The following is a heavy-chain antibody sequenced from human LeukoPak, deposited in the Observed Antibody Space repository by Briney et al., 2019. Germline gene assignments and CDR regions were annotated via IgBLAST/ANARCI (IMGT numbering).Heavy chain of an antibody. CDR2: ISYDGNNK. V-gene: IGHV3-30-3*01. CDR1: GFTFSSYA. D-gene: IGHD2-2*01. CDR3: ARDAMTAGYFDY. Sequence: GGSLRLSCAASGFTFSSYALHWVRQAPGKGLEWMAVISYDGNNKYYADSVKGRFTISRDNSKNTLYLQMNSLRGEDTAVYYCARDAMTAGYFDYWGQGTLVTVSS. J-gene: IGHJ4*02.